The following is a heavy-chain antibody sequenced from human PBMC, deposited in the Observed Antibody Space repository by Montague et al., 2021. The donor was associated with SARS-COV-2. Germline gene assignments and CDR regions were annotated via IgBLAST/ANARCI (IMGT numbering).Heavy chain of an antibody. D-gene: IGHD4-17*01. Sequence: SXTLSLTCTVSGGSVRSSNDCWGWIRQPPGKGLDWIANFYYSGNTYYNPSLKSRVTISVDTSNNQFSLKLSSVTAADTAVYYCARGPKMYGELADYWGQGTLVTVSS. CDR1: GGSVRSSNDC. V-gene: IGHV4-39*01. CDR3: ARGPKMYGELADY. J-gene: IGHJ4*02. CDR2: FYYSGNT.